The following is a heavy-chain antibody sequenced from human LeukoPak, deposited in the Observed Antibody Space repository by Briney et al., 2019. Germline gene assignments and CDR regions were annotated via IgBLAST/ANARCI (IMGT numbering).Heavy chain of an antibody. D-gene: IGHD3/OR15-3a*01. J-gene: IGHJ6*02. Sequence: SQTLPLTCTVSGGSISSGSYYWSWIRQPAGKGLEWIGRIYIGGSTNYNPSLKSRVTISVDTSENQFSLKLSSVTAADTAVYYCASSRDSHYYYYGMDVWGQGTTVTVSS. V-gene: IGHV4-61*02. CDR2: IYIGGST. CDR1: GGSISSGSYY. CDR3: ASSRDSHYYYYGMDV.